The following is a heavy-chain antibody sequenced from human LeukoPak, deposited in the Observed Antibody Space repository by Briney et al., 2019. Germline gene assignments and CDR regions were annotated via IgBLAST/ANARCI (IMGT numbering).Heavy chain of an antibody. D-gene: IGHD6-19*01. J-gene: IGHJ4*02. Sequence: GGSLRLSCAASGFTLSDYYMSWIRQAPGKGLEWVSYISSSGSTTYYADSVKGRFTLSRDNAKNSLYLQMNGLTVADTAVYYCARTVPGYPDDYFDYWGQGTLVTVSS. CDR1: GFTLSDYY. V-gene: IGHV3-11*04. CDR3: ARTVPGYPDDYFDY. CDR2: ISSSGSTT.